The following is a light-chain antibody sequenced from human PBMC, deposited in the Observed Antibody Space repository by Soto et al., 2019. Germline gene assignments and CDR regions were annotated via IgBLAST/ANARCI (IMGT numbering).Light chain of an antibody. Sequence: QTVVTQEPSFSVSPGRTVTLTCGLSSGSVSTSYYPSWYQQTPGQAPRTLIYNTNTRSSGVPDRFSGSILGNKAALTITGAQADGDSDYYCVLYMGSGTWVFGGGTKLTVL. V-gene: IGLV8-61*01. J-gene: IGLJ3*02. CDR3: VLYMGSGTWV. CDR2: NTN. CDR1: SGSVSTSYY.